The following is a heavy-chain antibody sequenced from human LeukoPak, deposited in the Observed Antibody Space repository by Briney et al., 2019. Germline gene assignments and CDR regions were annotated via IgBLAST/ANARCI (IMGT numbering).Heavy chain of an antibody. Sequence: PGGSLRLSCAASGFNFSSYSMNWVRQAPGKGLEWFSYITSSSGTMYYADSVKGRFTISRDNAKNSLYLQMNSLRAEDTAVYYCARSSLLYSFYFMDVWGRGTTVTVSS. D-gene: IGHD6-13*01. J-gene: IGHJ6*03. CDR2: ITSSSGTM. V-gene: IGHV3-48*01. CDR3: ARSSLLYSFYFMDV. CDR1: GFNFSSYS.